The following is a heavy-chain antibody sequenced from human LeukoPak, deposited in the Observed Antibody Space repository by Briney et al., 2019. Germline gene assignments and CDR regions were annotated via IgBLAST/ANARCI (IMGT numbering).Heavy chain of an antibody. Sequence: GGSLRLTCAVSGFTFSSYSMSWVRQPPGKGLEWVSAISGSGGSTYYADSVKRRFTISRDNSNNTLYLHMNSLTAEDTAVYYCANIDRRSWYVPVGCWGQGTLVTVSS. D-gene: IGHD6-13*01. CDR2: ISGSGGST. J-gene: IGHJ4*02. CDR3: ANIDRRSWYVPVGC. V-gene: IGHV3-23*01. CDR1: GFTFSSYS.